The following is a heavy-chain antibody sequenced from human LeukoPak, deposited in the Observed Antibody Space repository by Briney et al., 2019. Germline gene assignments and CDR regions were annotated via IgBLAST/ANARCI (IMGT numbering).Heavy chain of an antibody. CDR2: IIPIFGTA. D-gene: IGHD2-2*01. CDR1: GGTFSSYA. V-gene: IGHV1-69*13. J-gene: IGHJ6*02. Sequence: ASVKVSCKASGGTFSSYAISWVRQAPGQGLEWMGGIIPIFGTANYAQKFQGRVTITADESTSTAYMELSSLGSEDTAVYYCARSGSSSTSPEVDPYYYYYGMDVWGQGTTVTVSS. CDR3: ARSGSSSTSPEVDPYYYYYGMDV.